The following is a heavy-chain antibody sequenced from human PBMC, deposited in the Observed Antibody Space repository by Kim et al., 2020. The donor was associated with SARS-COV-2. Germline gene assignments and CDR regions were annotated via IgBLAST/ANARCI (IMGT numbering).Heavy chain of an antibody. V-gene: IGHV1-69*13. CDR3: ARSALTLIAAARYNWFDP. D-gene: IGHD6-13*01. J-gene: IGHJ5*02. Sequence: SVKVSCKASGGTFSSYAISWVRQAPGQGLEWMGGIIPIFGTANYAQKFQGRVTITADESTSTAYMELSSLRSEDTAVYYCARSALTLIAAARYNWFDPWGQGTLVTVSS. CDR1: GGTFSSYA. CDR2: IIPIFGTA.